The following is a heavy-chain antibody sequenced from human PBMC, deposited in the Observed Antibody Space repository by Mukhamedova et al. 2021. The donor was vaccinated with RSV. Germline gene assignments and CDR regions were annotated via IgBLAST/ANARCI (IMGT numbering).Heavy chain of an antibody. CDR2: IYSSGST. CDR3: ARLEAGLFDF. Sequence: QPAGKGLEWIGRIYSSGSTNYNPSLKIRVTMSVDTSKNQSSLKLNSVTAADTAAYYCARLEAGLFDFWGQGTLVTVSS. J-gene: IGHJ4*02. V-gene: IGHV4-59*10. D-gene: IGHD6-19*01.